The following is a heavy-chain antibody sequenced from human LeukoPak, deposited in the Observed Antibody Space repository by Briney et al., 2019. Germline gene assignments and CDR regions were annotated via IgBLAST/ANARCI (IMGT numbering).Heavy chain of an antibody. CDR2: INWNSGSI. D-gene: IGHD3-22*01. CDR3: AKGTGGYYGPFDS. Sequence: PGGSLRLSCAASGFTFDGFALFWVRQAPGKGLEYVSGINWNSGSIDYADSVKGRFTTSRDNAKSSLYPQMNSLRVEDTAVYYCAKGTGGYYGPFDSWGQGTLVTVSS. J-gene: IGHJ4*02. CDR1: GFTFDGFA. V-gene: IGHV3-9*01.